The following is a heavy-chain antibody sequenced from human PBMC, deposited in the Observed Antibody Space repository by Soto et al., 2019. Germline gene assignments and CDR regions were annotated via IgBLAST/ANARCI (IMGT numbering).Heavy chain of an antibody. CDR1: GGTFSSYA. CDR3: AREGPIAVAGTGDDAFDS. CDR2: IIPIFGTA. Sequence: GASVKVSCKASGGTFSSYAISWVRQAPGQGLEWMGGIIPIFGTANYAQKFQGRVTITADESTSTAYMELSSLRPEDTAVYYCAREGPIAVAGTGDDAFDSWGQGTRVTVAS. V-gene: IGHV1-69*13. J-gene: IGHJ3*02. D-gene: IGHD6-19*01.